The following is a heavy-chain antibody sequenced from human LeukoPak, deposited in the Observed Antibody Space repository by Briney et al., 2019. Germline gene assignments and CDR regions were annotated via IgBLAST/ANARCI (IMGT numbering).Heavy chain of an antibody. V-gene: IGHV1-46*01. Sequence: EASVKVSCKASGYTFTSYYVHWVRQAPGQGLERMGIINPSDGSTSYAQKFQGRVIMTGDTSTSTVNMELSSLRSEDTAVYYCARGTSSWYYFDYWGQGTLVTVSS. CDR3: ARGTSSWYYFDY. CDR2: INPSDGST. D-gene: IGHD6-13*01. J-gene: IGHJ4*02. CDR1: GYTFTSYY.